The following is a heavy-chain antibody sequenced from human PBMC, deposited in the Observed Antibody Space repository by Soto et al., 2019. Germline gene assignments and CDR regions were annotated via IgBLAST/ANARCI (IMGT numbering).Heavy chain of an antibody. V-gene: IGHV4-31*03. D-gene: IGHD3-10*01. CDR1: GGSISSGGYY. Sequence: QVQLQESGPGLVKPSQTLSLTCTVSGGSISSGGYYWSWIRQHPGKGLEWIGYIYYSGSTYYNPYLKSRFNISVDTSKNQSSLKLSTVTAADTAVYYCARELRFGEDYYGMDVWGQGTTVTVSS. CDR3: ARELRFGEDYYGMDV. CDR2: IYYSGST. J-gene: IGHJ6*02.